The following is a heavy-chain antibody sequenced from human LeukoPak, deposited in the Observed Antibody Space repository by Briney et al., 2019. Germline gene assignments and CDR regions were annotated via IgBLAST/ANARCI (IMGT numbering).Heavy chain of an antibody. J-gene: IGHJ4*02. Sequence: PGRSLRLSCAASGFTFSSYGMHWVRQAPGKGLEWVAVISYDGSNKYYADSVKGRFTISRDNSKNTLYLQMNSLRAEDTAVYYCAKDCGGSGYDCFDYWGQGTLVTVSS. V-gene: IGHV3-30*18. CDR3: AKDCGGSGYDCFDY. CDR2: ISYDGSNK. CDR1: GFTFSSYG. D-gene: IGHD5-12*01.